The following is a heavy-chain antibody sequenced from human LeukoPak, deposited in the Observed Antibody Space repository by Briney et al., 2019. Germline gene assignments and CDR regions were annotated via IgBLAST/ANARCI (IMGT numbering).Heavy chain of an antibody. CDR2: ISYDGSNK. V-gene: IGHV3-30*03. CDR3: ASTLLVTTVVTPGWANWYFDL. D-gene: IGHD4-23*01. Sequence: GGSLRLSCAASGFTFSSYGMHWVRQAPGKGLEWVAVISYDGSNKYYADSVKGRFTISRDNSKNTLYLQMNSLRAEDTAVYYCASTLLVTTVVTPGWANWYFDLWGRGTLVTVSS. CDR1: GFTFSSYG. J-gene: IGHJ2*01.